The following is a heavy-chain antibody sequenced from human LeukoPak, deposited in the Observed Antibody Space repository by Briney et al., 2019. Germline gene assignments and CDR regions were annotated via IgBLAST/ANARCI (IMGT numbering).Heavy chain of an antibody. D-gene: IGHD4-11*01. V-gene: IGHV3-23*01. CDR1: GFTFSSYA. Sequence: PGGSLRLSCAASGFTFSSYAMSWVRQAPGKGLEWVSAISGSGGSTYYADSVKGRFTISRDNSKNTLYLQMNSLRAEDTAVYYCAKGGRRQYSNYVFDYWGQGTLVTVSS. J-gene: IGHJ4*02. CDR2: ISGSGGST. CDR3: AKGGRRQYSNYVFDY.